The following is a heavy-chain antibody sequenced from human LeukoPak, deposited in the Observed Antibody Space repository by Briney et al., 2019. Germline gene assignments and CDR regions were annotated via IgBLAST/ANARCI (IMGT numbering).Heavy chain of an antibody. Sequence: GGSLRLSCAASGFTFSNAWMSWVRQAPGKGLERVGRIKSITDGGTTDYAAPVKGRFTISRDDSKNTLYLQMNSLKTEDTAVYYCTTGYSGYDFGYWGQGTLVTVSS. CDR2: IKSITDGGTT. J-gene: IGHJ4*02. D-gene: IGHD5-12*01. V-gene: IGHV3-15*01. CDR3: TTGYSGYDFGY. CDR1: GFTFSNAW.